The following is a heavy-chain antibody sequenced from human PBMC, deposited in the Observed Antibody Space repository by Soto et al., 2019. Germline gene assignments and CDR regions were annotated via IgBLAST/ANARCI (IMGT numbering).Heavy chain of an antibody. CDR2: ISRSGRGSA. J-gene: IGHJ4*02. D-gene: IGHD6-19*01. Sequence: GGSLRLSCAASGFTFNSYVMTWVRQAPGEGLEWVSSISRSGRGSAYYADSVKGRFTISRDNSESTLYLQMNSLRAEDTAIYYCAQNGQWLATPPVAWGQGSLVTVSS. CDR3: AQNGQWLATPPVA. CDR1: GFTFNSYV. V-gene: IGHV3-23*01.